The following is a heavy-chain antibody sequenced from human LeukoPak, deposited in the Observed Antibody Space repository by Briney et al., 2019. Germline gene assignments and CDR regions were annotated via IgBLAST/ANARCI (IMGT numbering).Heavy chain of an antibody. Sequence: NPSETLSLTCAVYGGSFSGYYWSWIRQPPGKGLEWIGEINHSGSTNYNPSLKSRVTISVDTSKNQFSLKLSSVTAADTAVYYCASAPGIATNWGQGTLVTVSS. J-gene: IGHJ4*02. D-gene: IGHD6-13*01. V-gene: IGHV4-34*01. CDR1: GGSFSGYY. CDR2: INHSGST. CDR3: ASAPGIATN.